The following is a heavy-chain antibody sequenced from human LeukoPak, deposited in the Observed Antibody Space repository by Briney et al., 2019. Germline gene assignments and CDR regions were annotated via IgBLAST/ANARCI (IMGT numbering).Heavy chain of an antibody. D-gene: IGHD5-12*01. CDR1: GYTFTSYY. J-gene: IGHJ4*02. CDR2: INPTGGST. V-gene: IGHV1-46*01. Sequence: ASAKVSCKASGYTFTSYYMHWVRQAPGQGLEWMGLINPTGGSTGYAQKFQGRVTMTRDMSTSTDYMELSSLRSEDMAVYYCARGRWVATNQAYYFDDWGQGTLVTVSS. CDR3: ARGRWVATNQAYYFDD.